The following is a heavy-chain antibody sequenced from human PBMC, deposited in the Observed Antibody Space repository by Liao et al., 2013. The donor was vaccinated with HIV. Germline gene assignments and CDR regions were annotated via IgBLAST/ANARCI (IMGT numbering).Heavy chain of an antibody. V-gene: IGHV4-39*07. CDR2: LYYSGSS. Sequence: QLQLQESGPGLVKPSETLSLTCTVSGGSISSSSYYWGWIRQPPGKGLEWIGSLYYSGSSNYNPSLKSRVTISEDTSKNQFFLKLSSVTAADTAVYYCATSPYYYDSSGFFYWGQGTLVTVSS. D-gene: IGHD3-22*01. CDR3: ATSPYYYDSSGFFY. J-gene: IGHJ4*02. CDR1: GGSISSSSYY.